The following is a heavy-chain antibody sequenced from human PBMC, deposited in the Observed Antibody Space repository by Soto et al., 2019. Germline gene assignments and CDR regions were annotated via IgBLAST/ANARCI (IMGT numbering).Heavy chain of an antibody. D-gene: IGHD6-13*01. CDR2: IYHSGST. J-gene: IGHJ4*02. Sequence: SETLSLTCAVSGGSISSSNWWSWVRQPPGKGLEWIGEIYHSGSTNYNPSLKSRVTISVDKSKKQVSLKLSSVTAADTAVYYCAMSTSSSWYAHKGIYFDSWGQGTLVTVSS. CDR3: AMSTSSSWYAHKGIYFDS. CDR1: GGSISSSNW. V-gene: IGHV4-4*02.